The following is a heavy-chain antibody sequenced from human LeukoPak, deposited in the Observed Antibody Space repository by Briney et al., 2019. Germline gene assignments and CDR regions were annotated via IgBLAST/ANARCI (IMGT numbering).Heavy chain of an antibody. J-gene: IGHJ5*02. V-gene: IGHV3-11*01. CDR1: GFTFSDYY. CDR2: ISSSGSTI. Sequence: GGSLRLSCATSGFTFSDYYMSWIRQAPGKGLEWVSYISSSGSTIYYADSVKGRFTISRDNAKNSLYLQMNSLRAEDTAVYYCARDQQRDTMIAWGQGTLVTVSS. D-gene: IGHD3-22*01. CDR3: ARDQQRDTMIA.